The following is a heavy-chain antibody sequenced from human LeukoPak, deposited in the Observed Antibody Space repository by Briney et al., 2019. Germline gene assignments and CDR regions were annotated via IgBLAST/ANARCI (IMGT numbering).Heavy chain of an antibody. D-gene: IGHD3-10*01. Sequence: GGSLRLSCAASGFTFSSYAMNWVRQAPGKGLEWVAVISYDGSNKYYADSVKGRFTISRDNSKNTLYLQMNSLRAEDTAVYYCARAELWFGELGGYYYYGMDVWGKGATVTVSS. CDR1: GFTFSSYA. J-gene: IGHJ6*04. CDR3: ARAELWFGELGGYYYYGMDV. V-gene: IGHV3-30*04. CDR2: ISYDGSNK.